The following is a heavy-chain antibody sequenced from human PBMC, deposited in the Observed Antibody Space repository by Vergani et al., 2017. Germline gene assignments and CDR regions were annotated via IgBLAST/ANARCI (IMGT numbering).Heavy chain of an antibody. CDR3: ARDRDGTLDY. CDR1: GFTFSSYA. Sequence: VQLVESGGGVVKPGRSLRLSCAASGFTFSSYAMHWVRQAPGKGLEWVAVISYDGSNKYYADSVKGRFTISRDNSKNTLYLQMNSLRAEDTAVYYCARDRDGTLDYWGQGTLVTVSS. V-gene: IGHV3-30-3*01. D-gene: IGHD3-10*01. J-gene: IGHJ4*02. CDR2: ISYDGSNK.